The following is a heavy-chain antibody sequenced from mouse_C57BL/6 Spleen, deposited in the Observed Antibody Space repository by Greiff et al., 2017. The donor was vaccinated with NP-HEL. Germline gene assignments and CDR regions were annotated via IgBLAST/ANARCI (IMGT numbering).Heavy chain of an antibody. CDR2: INPSSGYT. V-gene: IGHV1-4*01. J-gene: IGHJ2*01. D-gene: IGHD2-4*01. Sequence: VQLQQSGAELARPGASVKMSCKASGYTFTSYTMHWVKQRPGQVLEWIGYINPSSGYTKYNQKFKDKATLTADKSSSTAYMQLSSLTSEDSAVYYCATADYPFDYWGQGTTLTVSS. CDR1: GYTFTSYT. CDR3: ATADYPFDY.